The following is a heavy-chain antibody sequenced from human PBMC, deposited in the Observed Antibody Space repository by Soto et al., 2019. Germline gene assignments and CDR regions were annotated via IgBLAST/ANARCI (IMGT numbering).Heavy chain of an antibody. CDR3: VKDKCSSRRNEAFDI. V-gene: IGHV3-64D*09. CDR2: ISSNGGST. CDR1: GFTFRSYA. D-gene: IGHD2-2*01. Sequence: GGSLRLSCSASGFTFRSYAMHWVRQAPGKGLEYVSAISSNGGSTYYADSVKGRITSSRDNSKNTLYLKISSLRAEETAVYVCVKDKCSSRRNEAFDIWAPGTMVT. J-gene: IGHJ3*02.